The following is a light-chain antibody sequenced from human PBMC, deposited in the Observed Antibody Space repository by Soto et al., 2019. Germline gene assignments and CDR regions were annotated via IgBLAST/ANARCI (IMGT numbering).Light chain of an antibody. Sequence: QSVLTQPASVSGSAGQSITISCTGTSNDVGGYNYVSWCQQHPGKAPKLIIYDVTIRPSGVSNRFSGSKSGNTASLAISGLRAEDEADYHCSSYSGSSTLYVFGTGTKLTVL. V-gene: IGLV2-14*03. J-gene: IGLJ1*01. CDR3: SSYSGSSTLYV. CDR2: DVT. CDR1: SNDVGGYNY.